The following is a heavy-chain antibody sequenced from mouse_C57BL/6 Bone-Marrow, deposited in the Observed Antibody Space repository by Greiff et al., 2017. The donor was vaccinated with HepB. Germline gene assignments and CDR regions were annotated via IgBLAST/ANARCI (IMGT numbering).Heavy chain of an antibody. Sequence: QVTLKVSGPGILQSSQTPSLTCSFSGFSLSTSGMGVSWIRQPSGKGLEWLAHIYWDDDKRYNPSPKSRLTISKDTSRNQVFLKITSVDTADTATYYCARRDYGSSYGDYFDYWGQGTTLTVSS. CDR3: ARRDYGSSYGDYFDY. D-gene: IGHD1-1*01. J-gene: IGHJ2*01. CDR2: IYWDDDK. CDR1: GFSLSTSGMG. V-gene: IGHV8-12*01.